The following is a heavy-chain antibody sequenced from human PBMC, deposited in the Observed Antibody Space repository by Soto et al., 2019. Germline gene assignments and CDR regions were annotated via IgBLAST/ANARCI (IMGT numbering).Heavy chain of an antibody. J-gene: IGHJ4*02. CDR1: GFTFRSYV. V-gene: IGHV3-33*05. D-gene: IGHD3-16*01. Sequence: QVQLVESGGGLVQPGTSLRLSCVGSGFTFRSYVIHWVRQAPGKGLEWVALTPYAGSNNFYVDTVKGRFTISRHNSRNTVELQMDSHTFEDTALYYWARWGTTGGLEGWGQGTLVSVYS. CDR2: TPYAGSNN. CDR3: ARWGTTGGLEG.